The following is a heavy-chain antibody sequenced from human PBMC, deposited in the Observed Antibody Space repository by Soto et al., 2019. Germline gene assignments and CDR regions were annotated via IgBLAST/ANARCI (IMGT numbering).Heavy chain of an antibody. CDR3: AGDHLGYCSSTSCFPMDV. D-gene: IGHD2-2*01. J-gene: IGHJ6*03. CDR2: INAGNGNT. CDR1: GYTFTSYA. V-gene: IGHV1-3*01. Sequence: ASVKVSCKASGYTFTSYAMHWVRQAPGQRLEWMGWINAGNGNTKYSQKFQGRVTITRDTSASTAYMELSSLRSEDTDVNYCAGDHLGYCSSTSCFPMDVWGKGTTVTVSS.